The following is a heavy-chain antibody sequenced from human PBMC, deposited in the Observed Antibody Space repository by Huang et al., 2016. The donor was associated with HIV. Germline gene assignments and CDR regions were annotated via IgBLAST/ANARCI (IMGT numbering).Heavy chain of an antibody. CDR1: GYTFTSHG. J-gene: IGHJ4*02. V-gene: IGHV1-18*01. D-gene: IGHD6-13*01. Sequence: QVQLVQSGAEVKKPGASVKVSCKASGYTFTSHGITWGRQAPGQGLLWLGWISAYKGNTNYAQKLQGRLTMTTDTSTTTAYMGLRSLRSDDTAVYYCARDGGYSSRWPDNWGQGTLVTVSS. CDR3: ARDGGYSSRWPDN. CDR2: ISAYKGNT.